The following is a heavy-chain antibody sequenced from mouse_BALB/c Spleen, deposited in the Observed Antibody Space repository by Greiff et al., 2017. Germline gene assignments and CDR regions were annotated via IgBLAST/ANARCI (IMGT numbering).Heavy chain of an antibody. CDR1: GFSLTSYG. V-gene: IGHV2-2*02. CDR2: IWSGGST. J-gene: IGHJ3*01. CDR3: ASYYDYEGFAY. D-gene: IGHD2-4*01. Sequence: VKLVESGPGLVQPSQSLSITCTVSGFSLTSYGVHWVRQSPGKGLEWLGVIWSGGSTDYNAAFISRLSISKDNSKSQVFFKMNSLQANDTAIYYCASYYDYEGFAYWGQGTLVTVSA.